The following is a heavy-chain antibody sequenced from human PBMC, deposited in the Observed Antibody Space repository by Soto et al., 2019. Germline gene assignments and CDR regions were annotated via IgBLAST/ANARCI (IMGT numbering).Heavy chain of an antibody. CDR2: INPANGNT. D-gene: IGHD3-16*02. Sequence: QVQLAQSGAEERKPGASVKVSCEATGYTFTAYAVHWVRQAPGQRLEWMGWINPANGNTKYSQKFQGRLTITSDTSANTFYMELNSLTSEDTAMYYCTRSAISPYGGLIGPFDYWGQGNLVTVSS. J-gene: IGHJ4*02. CDR1: GYTFTAYA. V-gene: IGHV1-3*05. CDR3: TRSAISPYGGLIGPFDY.